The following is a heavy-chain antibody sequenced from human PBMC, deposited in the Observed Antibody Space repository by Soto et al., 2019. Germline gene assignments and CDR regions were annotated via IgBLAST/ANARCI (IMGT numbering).Heavy chain of an antibody. D-gene: IGHD2-2*01. CDR3: ARHLVPAATNWFDP. CDR1: GGSISSYY. CDR2: IYYSGST. V-gene: IGHV4-59*08. J-gene: IGHJ5*02. Sequence: SETLSLTCTVSGGSISSYYWSWIRQPPGKGLEWIGYIYYSGSTNYNPSLKSRVTISVDTSKNQFSLKLSSVTAADTAVYYCARHLVPAATNWFDPWGQGTLVTVS.